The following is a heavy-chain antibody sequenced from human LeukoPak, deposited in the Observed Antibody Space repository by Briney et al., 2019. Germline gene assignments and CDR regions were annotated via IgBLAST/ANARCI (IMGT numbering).Heavy chain of an antibody. D-gene: IGHD6-13*01. J-gene: IGHJ4*02. CDR1: GGSISSYY. Sequence: SETLSLTCTVPGGSISSYYWSWIRQPPRKGLEWIGYIYDSGSTNYNPSLKSRVTISVDASKNHFSLRLSSVTAADTAVYYCARQLYSSSWYNDYWGQGTLVPVSS. CDR3: ARQLYSSSWYNDY. V-gene: IGHV4-59*08. CDR2: IYDSGST.